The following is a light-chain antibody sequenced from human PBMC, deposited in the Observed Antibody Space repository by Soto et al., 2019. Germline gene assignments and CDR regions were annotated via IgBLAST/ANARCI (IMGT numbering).Light chain of an antibody. J-gene: IGLJ1*01. Sequence: QSALAQPPSASGSPGQSVTISCTGTKNVIGVYDFVSWYQHHPGKAPRLIIYEVVRRPSGVPDRFSGSKSGNTASLTVSGLQAADEADYFCKSYAGSNTYVFGSGTKVTVL. CDR3: KSYAGSNTYV. CDR2: EVV. V-gene: IGLV2-8*01. CDR1: KNVIGVYDF.